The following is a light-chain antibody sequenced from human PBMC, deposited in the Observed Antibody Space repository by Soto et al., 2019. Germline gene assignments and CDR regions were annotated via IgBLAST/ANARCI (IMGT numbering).Light chain of an antibody. CDR1: SSNIGNNL. J-gene: IGLJ2*01. CDR3: GTWDSSLSVVV. CDR2: DSS. V-gene: IGLV1-51*01. Sequence: QSVLTQPPSVSAAPGQKVTISCSGSSSNIGNNLVSWYQQLPGTAPKLLIYDSSKRPSGIPDRFSGSKSGTSATLGITGLQTGDDADYFCGTWDSSLSVVVFGGGTKLTVL.